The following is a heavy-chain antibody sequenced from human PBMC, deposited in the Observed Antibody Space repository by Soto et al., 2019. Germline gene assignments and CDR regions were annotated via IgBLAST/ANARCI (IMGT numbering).Heavy chain of an antibody. J-gene: IGHJ4*02. Sequence: QVQLVQSGAEVKTPGSSLKVSCTVSGSRFSNYVISWVRQAPGHGLEWLGRIIPIFNTTQYAQKFQGRVTITADKSTNTASLELSRLRPDDTAVYYCAREGRGKKAGYNGLVSLGYWGQGTLVTVSS. CDR3: AREGRGKKAGYNGLVSLGY. CDR1: GSRFSNYV. D-gene: IGHD2-2*02. V-gene: IGHV1-69*06. CDR2: IIPIFNTT.